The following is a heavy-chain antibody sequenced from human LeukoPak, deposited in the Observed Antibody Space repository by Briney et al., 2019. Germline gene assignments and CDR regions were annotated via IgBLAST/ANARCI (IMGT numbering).Heavy chain of an antibody. V-gene: IGHV4-59*08. D-gene: IGHD5-24*01. CDR3: ARHVTISGPYDASDI. CDR1: GDSISSYY. J-gene: IGHJ3*02. CDR2: IYYSGGT. Sequence: SETLSLTCTVPGDSISSYYWSWIRQPPGKGLEWIGYIYYSGGTDYNPSLKSRVTISVDTSKNQFSLKLRSVTAADTAVYYCARHVTISGPYDASDIWGQGTMVTVSP.